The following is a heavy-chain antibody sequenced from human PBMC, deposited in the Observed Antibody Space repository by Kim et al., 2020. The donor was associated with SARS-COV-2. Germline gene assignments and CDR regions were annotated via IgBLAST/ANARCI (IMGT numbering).Heavy chain of an antibody. Sequence: GGSLRLSCAASGFTVSSNYMSWVRQAPGKGLEWVSVISSGGGTSYYDDVESRWTISSSDYTNKLYLQINSRRAADAAVSYCSRNDQRRVFGPWGQG. V-gene: IGHV3-53*01. D-gene: IGHD3-16*01. CDR3: SRNDQRRVFGP. J-gene: IGHJ5*02. CDR2: ISSGGGT. CDR1: GFTVSSNY.